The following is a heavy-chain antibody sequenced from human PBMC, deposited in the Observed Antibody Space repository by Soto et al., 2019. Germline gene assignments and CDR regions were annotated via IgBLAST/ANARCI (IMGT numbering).Heavy chain of an antibody. CDR1: GFTVSSNY. CDR2: IYSGGGT. J-gene: IGHJ1*01. D-gene: IGHD1-26*01. CDR3: ARDLVGTTPEYFQH. V-gene: IGHV3-66*01. Sequence: VQLVESGGGLVQPGGSLRLSCAASGFTVSSNYMSWVLQAPGKGLEWVSVIYSGGGTYYAASVKGRFTISRDNSKNTVDLQMNSLRAEDTAVYYCARDLVGTTPEYFQHWGQGTLVTVSS.